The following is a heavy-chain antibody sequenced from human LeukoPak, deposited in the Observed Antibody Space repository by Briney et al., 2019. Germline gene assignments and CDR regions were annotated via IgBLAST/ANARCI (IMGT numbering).Heavy chain of an antibody. Sequence: GASVKVSCKASGYAFVAYYIHWMRQAPGQGLEWMGWINPNSGDSNFAPRFKGRVTMTRDTSINTVYMELSRLKSDDTAVYYCARPDYLWGTYHGFDYWGQGTLITVSS. CDR2: INPNSGDS. V-gene: IGHV1-2*02. J-gene: IGHJ4*02. D-gene: IGHD3-16*02. CDR1: GYAFVAYY. CDR3: ARPDYLWGTYHGFDY.